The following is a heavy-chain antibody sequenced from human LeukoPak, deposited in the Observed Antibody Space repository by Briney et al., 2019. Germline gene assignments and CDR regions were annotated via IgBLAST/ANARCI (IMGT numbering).Heavy chain of an antibody. J-gene: IGHJ3*02. CDR3: ARDLFQPKPANNYYDSSGYAFDI. D-gene: IGHD3-22*01. CDR2: FDPEDGET. CDR1: GYTLTELS. V-gene: IGHV1-24*01. Sequence: ASVKVSCKVSGYTLTELSMHWVRQAPGKGLEWMGGFDPEDGETIYAQKFQGRVTITRDTSASTAYMELSSLRSEDTAVYYCARDLFQPKPANNYYDSSGYAFDIWGQGTMVTVSS.